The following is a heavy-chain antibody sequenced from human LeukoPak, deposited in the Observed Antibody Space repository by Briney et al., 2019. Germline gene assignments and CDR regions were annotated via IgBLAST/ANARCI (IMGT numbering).Heavy chain of an antibody. Sequence: GESLKISCKGSEYSFTSYWIGWVRQMPGKGLEWMGIIYPGDSDTRYSPSFQGQVTISADKSINTAYLQWSSLKASDTAMYFCARLPPAEMATTLGYYFDYWGQGTLVTVSS. V-gene: IGHV5-51*01. CDR2: IYPGDSDT. D-gene: IGHD5-24*01. CDR1: EYSFTSYW. CDR3: ARLPPAEMATTLGYYFDY. J-gene: IGHJ4*02.